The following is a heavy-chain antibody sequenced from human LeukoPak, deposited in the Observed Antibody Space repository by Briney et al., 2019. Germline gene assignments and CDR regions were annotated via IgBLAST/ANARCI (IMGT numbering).Heavy chain of an antibody. J-gene: IGHJ6*03. D-gene: IGHD2-15*01. CDR2: IRSKANSYAT. Sequence: GGSLRLSCAASGFTFSGSAMHWVRQASGKGLEWVGRIRSKANSYATAYAASVKGRFTISRDDSKNTAYLQMNSLRAEDTAVYYCARPHCSGGSCYPYYYYYYMDVWGKGTTVTVSS. V-gene: IGHV3-73*01. CDR3: ARPHCSGGSCYPYYYYYYMDV. CDR1: GFTFSGSA.